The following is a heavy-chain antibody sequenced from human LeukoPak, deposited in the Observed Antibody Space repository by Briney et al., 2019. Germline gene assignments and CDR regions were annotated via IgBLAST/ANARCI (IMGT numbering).Heavy chain of an antibody. CDR2: INTNTGNP. V-gene: IGHV7-4-1*02. J-gene: IGHJ4*02. CDR3: ARDFTHIVATMHFDY. D-gene: IGHD5-12*01. Sequence: GASVKVPCKASGYTFTSYAMNWVRQAPGQGLEWMGWINTNTGNPTYAQGFTGRFVFSLDTSVSTAYLQISSLKAEDTAVYYCARDFTHIVATMHFDYWGQGTLVTVSS. CDR1: GYTFTSYA.